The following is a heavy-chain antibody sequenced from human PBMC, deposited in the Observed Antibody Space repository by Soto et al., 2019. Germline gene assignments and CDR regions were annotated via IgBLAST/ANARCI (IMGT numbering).Heavy chain of an antibody. CDR3: ARDPTILTGTPDAFDI. Sequence: SETLSLTCTVSGGSISSGDYYWSWIRQPPGKGLEWIGYIYYSGSTYYNPSLKSRVTISVDTSKNQFSLKLSSVTAADTAVYYCARDPTILTGTPDAFDIWGQGTMVTVSS. V-gene: IGHV4-30-4*01. CDR2: IYYSGST. CDR1: GGSISSGDYY. J-gene: IGHJ3*02. D-gene: IGHD3-9*01.